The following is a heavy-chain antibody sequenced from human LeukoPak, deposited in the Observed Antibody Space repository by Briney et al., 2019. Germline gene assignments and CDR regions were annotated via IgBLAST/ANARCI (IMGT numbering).Heavy chain of an antibody. D-gene: IGHD3-3*01. Sequence: GGSLRLSCAASGFTFSSYAMHWVRQAPGKGLEWVAVISYDGSNKYYADSVKGRFTISRDNSKNTLYLQMNSLRAEDTAVYYCAREYYDFWSGYSGFDYWGQGTLVTVSS. CDR2: ISYDGSNK. J-gene: IGHJ4*02. CDR1: GFTFSSYA. V-gene: IGHV3-30-3*01. CDR3: AREYYDFWSGYSGFDY.